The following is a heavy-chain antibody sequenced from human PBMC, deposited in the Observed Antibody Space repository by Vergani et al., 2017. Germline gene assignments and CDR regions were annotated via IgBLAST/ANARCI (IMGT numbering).Heavy chain of an antibody. V-gene: IGHV3-23*01. CDR3: ARGGDSGSPPGSYDDYGMDV. Sequence: EVQLLESGGGLVQPGGSLRLSCAASGFTFSSSAMSWVRQAPGKGLEWVSASSGSGGMTYYADSVKGRFTISRDNAKNTLYLQMNSLRAEDTAVYYCARGGDSGSPPGSYDDYGMDVWGQGP. D-gene: IGHD1-26*01. CDR2: SSGSGGMT. J-gene: IGHJ6*02. CDR1: GFTFSSSA.